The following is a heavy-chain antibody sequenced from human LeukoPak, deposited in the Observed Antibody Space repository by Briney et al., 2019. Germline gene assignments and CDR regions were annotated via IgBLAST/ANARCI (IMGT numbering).Heavy chain of an antibody. CDR1: GYRFTSYW. CDR2: IYRGDSAT. J-gene: IGHJ3*02. Sequence: GEALKISWKGSGYRFTSYWIGWVRPMPGKGLEGMGIIYRGDSATRYSPSFQGRVTISADKSISTAYLQWSSLKASDTAMYYCARHFAIFGFSAAFDIWGQGTMVTVPS. D-gene: IGHD3-3*01. CDR3: ARHFAIFGFSAAFDI. V-gene: IGHV5-51*01.